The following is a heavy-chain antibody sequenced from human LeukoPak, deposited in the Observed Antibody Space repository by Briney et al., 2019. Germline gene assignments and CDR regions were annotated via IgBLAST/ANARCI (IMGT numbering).Heavy chain of an antibody. Sequence: SETLSLTCAVHGGSFSGYYWSLIRQPPGKGLEWIGQINHSGSTNYNPSLKSRVTISVDTSKNQFSLKLSSVTAADTAVYYCARGPSNLIAAREFDYWGQGTLVTVSS. CDR3: ARGPSNLIAAREFDY. CDR1: GGSFSGYY. V-gene: IGHV4-34*01. D-gene: IGHD6-6*01. CDR2: INHSGST. J-gene: IGHJ4*02.